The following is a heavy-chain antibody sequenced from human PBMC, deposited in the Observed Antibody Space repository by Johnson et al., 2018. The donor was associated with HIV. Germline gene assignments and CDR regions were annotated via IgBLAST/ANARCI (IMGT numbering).Heavy chain of an antibody. CDR2: INSDGGST. Sequence: MQLVESVADLVKPGGSLRLSCAASGFIFSDYCMSWIRQAPGKGLEWVARINSDGGSTSYVDSVKGRFTISRDNARNTLYLQMNSLRADDTAVYYCAREGPSERAGFDIWGQGTMVTVSS. CDR3: AREGPSERAGFDI. J-gene: IGHJ3*02. CDR1: GFIFSDYC. V-gene: IGHV3-74*01.